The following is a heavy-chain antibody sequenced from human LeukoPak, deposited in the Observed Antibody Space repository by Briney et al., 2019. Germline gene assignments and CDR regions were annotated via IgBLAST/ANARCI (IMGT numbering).Heavy chain of an antibody. CDR3: ARISYDSSGYYYVFSPYYYYYGMDV. D-gene: IGHD3-22*01. Sequence: ASVKVSCKASGYTFTSYDINWVRQATGQGLEWMGWMNPNSGNTGYAQKFQGRVTMTRNTSISTAYMELSSLRPEDTAVYYCARISYDSSGYYYVFSPYYYYYGMDVWGQGTTVTVSS. J-gene: IGHJ6*02. CDR1: GYTFTSYD. V-gene: IGHV1-8*01. CDR2: MNPNSGNT.